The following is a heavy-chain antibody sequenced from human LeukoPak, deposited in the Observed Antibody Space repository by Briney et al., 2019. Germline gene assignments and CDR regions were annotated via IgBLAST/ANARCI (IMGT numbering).Heavy chain of an antibody. V-gene: IGHV3-21*01. CDR1: GFTFSSYT. D-gene: IGHD6-19*01. J-gene: IGHJ4*02. CDR2: ISSSSSYI. Sequence: GGSLRLSCAASGFTFSSYTMNWVRQIPGKGLEWVSSISSSSSYIYYADSVKGRFTISRDNAKDSLYLQMNSLRAEDTATYYCARDSSGWSRFDDWGQGTLVTVSS. CDR3: ARDSSGWSRFDD.